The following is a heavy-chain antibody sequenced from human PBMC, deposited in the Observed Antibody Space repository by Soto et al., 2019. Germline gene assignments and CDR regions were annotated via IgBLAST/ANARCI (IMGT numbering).Heavy chain of an antibody. CDR1: GRAFRYWS. Sequence: SSVKSAWRGAGRAFRYWSITCVRQAPGQGLEWMGSIFPLTDIPDYAQNFQARLTISADKSTSTAYMELSSLTSDDTAMYFCARGPLVVLNYFESWGQGTLVTVSS. CDR3: ARGPLVVLNYFES. CDR2: IFPLTDIP. J-gene: IGHJ4*02. V-gene: IGHV1-69*04.